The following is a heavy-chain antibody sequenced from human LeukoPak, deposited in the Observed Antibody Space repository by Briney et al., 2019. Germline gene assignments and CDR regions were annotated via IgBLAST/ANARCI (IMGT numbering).Heavy chain of an antibody. CDR2: IIPIFGTA. CDR1: GGTFSSYA. V-gene: IGHV1-69*06. Sequence: APVKVSCKASGGTFSSYAISWVRQAPGQGLEWMGGIIPIFGTANYAQKFQGKVTITADKSTSTAYMELSSLRSEDTAVYYCARDSDSSGWYWSVRIDAFDIWGQGTMVTVSS. J-gene: IGHJ3*02. CDR3: ARDSDSSGWYWSVRIDAFDI. D-gene: IGHD6-19*01.